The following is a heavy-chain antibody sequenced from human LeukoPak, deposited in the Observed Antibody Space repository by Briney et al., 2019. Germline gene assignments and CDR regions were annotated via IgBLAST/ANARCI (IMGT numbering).Heavy chain of an antibody. CDR1: GFTFSSYA. V-gene: IGHV3-30*04. CDR2: ISYDGSNK. J-gene: IGHJ6*04. D-gene: IGHD4-17*01. Sequence: PWGSLRLSCAASGFTFSSYAMHWVRQAPGKGLEWVAVISYDGSNKYYADSVKGRFTISRDNSKNTLYLQMNSLRAEDTAVYYCARGGDYGDFNGMDVWGKGTTVTVSS. CDR3: ARGGDYGDFNGMDV.